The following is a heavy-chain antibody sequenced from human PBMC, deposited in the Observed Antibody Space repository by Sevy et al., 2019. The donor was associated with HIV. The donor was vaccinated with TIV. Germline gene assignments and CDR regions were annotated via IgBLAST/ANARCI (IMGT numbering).Heavy chain of an antibody. J-gene: IGHJ4*02. CDR3: AGDPREFVVRGVIDYYFDY. CDR1: GFTFSSYA. D-gene: IGHD3-10*01. CDR2: ISYDGSNK. Sequence: GGSLRLSCAASGFTFSSYAMHWVRQAPGKGLEWVAVISYDGSNKYYADSVKRRFTISRDNSKNTLYLQMNGLRAEDMAVYYCAGDPREFVVRGVIDYYFDYWGQGTLVTVSS. V-gene: IGHV3-30-3*01.